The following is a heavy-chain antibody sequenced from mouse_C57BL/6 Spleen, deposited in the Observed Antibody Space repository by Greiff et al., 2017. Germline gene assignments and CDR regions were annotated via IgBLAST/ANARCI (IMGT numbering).Heavy chain of an antibody. CDR3: TRDLRAYYSNDDYYAMDY. CDR2: ISSGGDYI. CDR1: GFTFSSYA. J-gene: IGHJ4*01. D-gene: IGHD2-5*01. Sequence: EVKLVESGEGLVKPGGSLKLSCAASGFTFSSYAMSWVRQTPEQRLEWVAYISSGGDYIYYADTVKGRFTISSDNARNTLYLQMSSLKSEDTAMYYCTRDLRAYYSNDDYYAMDYWGQGTSVTVAS. V-gene: IGHV5-9-1*02.